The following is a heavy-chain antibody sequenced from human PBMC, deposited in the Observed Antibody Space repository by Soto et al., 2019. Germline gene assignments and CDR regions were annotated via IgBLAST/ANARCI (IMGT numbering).Heavy chain of an antibody. V-gene: IGHV1-46*01. J-gene: IGHJ4*02. Sequence: QVQLVQSGAEVKKPGASVKVSCKASGYTFTSYYMHWVRQAPGQGLEWMGIIHPGGVSTSYAQKFQGRVTMIGDTSTSTVYMELSSLRSKDTAVYYCAREGVGDSYDSSGYDYWGQGAVVTVSS. CDR2: IHPGGVST. D-gene: IGHD3-22*01. CDR1: GYTFTSYY. CDR3: AREGVGDSYDSSGYDY.